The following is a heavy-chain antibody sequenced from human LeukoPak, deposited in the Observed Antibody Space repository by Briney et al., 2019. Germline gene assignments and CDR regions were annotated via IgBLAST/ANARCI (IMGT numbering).Heavy chain of an antibody. CDR2: IKGDGSIT. D-gene: IGHD2-2*01. Sequence: GGSLRLSCAASGFTFSNYWMHWVRQDPGKGLVCISRIKGDGSITNYADSVQGRFTISRDNSKNTLYLQMNSLRAEDTAIYYCAKDHTPFDGIVVGAFDIWGQGTMVTVSP. J-gene: IGHJ3*02. V-gene: IGHV3-74*01. CDR3: AKDHTPFDGIVVGAFDI. CDR1: GFTFSNYW.